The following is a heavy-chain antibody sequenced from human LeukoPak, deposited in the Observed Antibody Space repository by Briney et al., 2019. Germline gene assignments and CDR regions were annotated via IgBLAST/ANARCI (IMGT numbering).Heavy chain of an antibody. V-gene: IGHV4-34*01. CDR3: ARGGLYCGGDCYVAY. D-gene: IGHD2-21*02. Sequence: SETLSLTCAVYGGSFSPYYWSWIRQPPGKGLEWIGEINHSGSTNYNPSLKSRVTISVDTSKNQFSLRLSSVTAADTAVYYCARGGLYCGGDCYVAYWGQGTLVTVSS. CDR2: INHSGST. J-gene: IGHJ4*02. CDR1: GGSFSPYY.